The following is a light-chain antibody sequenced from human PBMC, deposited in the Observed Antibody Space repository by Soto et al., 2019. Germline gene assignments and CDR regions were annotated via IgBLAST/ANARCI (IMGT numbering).Light chain of an antibody. Sequence: AIQLTQSPSSLSASVGDRVTITCRASQGISSALAWYQQKPGKAPKLLIYDASSLESGVPSRFSGSGSGTDFTLTISSLQPEDFATYYCRQFNSYSITFCQGTRREIK. CDR1: QGISSA. CDR3: RQFNSYSIT. CDR2: DAS. V-gene: IGKV1-13*02. J-gene: IGKJ5*01.